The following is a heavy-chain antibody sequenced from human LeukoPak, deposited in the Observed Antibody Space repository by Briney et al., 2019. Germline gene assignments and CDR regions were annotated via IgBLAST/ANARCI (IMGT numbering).Heavy chain of an antibody. V-gene: IGHV3-15*01. CDR2: IKTKTAAGTS. J-gene: IGHJ4*02. Sequence: PGGSLRLSCAASGFTFSSYAMTWVRQAPGKGLEWVARIKTKTAAGTSDYAAPVRGRFIISRDDSNDTLHLQMDNLKTEDTGVYYCATYSSGWKFEHWGQGTLLSVSS. D-gene: IGHD6-19*01. CDR1: GFTFSSYA. CDR3: ATYSSGWKFEH.